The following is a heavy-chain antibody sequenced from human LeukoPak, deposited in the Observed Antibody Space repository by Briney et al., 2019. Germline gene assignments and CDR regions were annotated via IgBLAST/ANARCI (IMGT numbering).Heavy chain of an antibody. CDR1: GGSISSYY. CDR3: ARDGFGYGDYVWDYWYFDL. D-gene: IGHD4-17*01. V-gene: IGHV4-4*07. CDR2: IYTSGTT. J-gene: IGHJ2*01. Sequence: PSETLSLACTVSGGSISSYYWSWIRQPAGKGLEWIGRIYTSGTTNYNPSLKSRVTMSEDTSKNQFSLKLTSVTAADTAVYYCARDGFGYGDYVWDYWYFDLWGRGTLVTVSS.